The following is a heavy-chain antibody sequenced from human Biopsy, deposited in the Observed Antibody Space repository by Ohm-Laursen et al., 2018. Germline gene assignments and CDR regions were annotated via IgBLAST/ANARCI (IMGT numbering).Heavy chain of an antibody. J-gene: IGHJ4*02. Sequence: SLRLSCTASGFSVNDNYMSWVRQAPGKGLERVSFIYGDGRTFYAGSVKDRFTLSRDTSNNLMFLQMDSLRADDTAVYYCARGGIVSVHSYGRMGLFYFDSWGQGILVTVAS. CDR3: ARGGIVSVHSYGRMGLFYFDS. D-gene: IGHD5-18*01. V-gene: IGHV3-53*01. CDR2: IYGDGRT. CDR1: GFSVNDNY.